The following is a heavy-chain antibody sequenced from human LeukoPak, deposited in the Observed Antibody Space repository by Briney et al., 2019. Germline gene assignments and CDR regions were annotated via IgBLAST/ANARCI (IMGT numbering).Heavy chain of an antibody. CDR1: GYTFTSHD. D-gene: IGHD3-16*02. V-gene: IGHV1-8*01. CDR2: MNPNSGNT. CDR3: ARSRRVWGSYRHFDY. J-gene: IGHJ4*02. Sequence: ASVKVSCKASGYTFTSHDINWVRQATGQGLEWMGWMNPNSGNTGYAQKFQGRVTMTRNTSISTAYMELSGLRSEDTAVYYCARSRRVWGSYRHFDYWGQGTLVTVSS.